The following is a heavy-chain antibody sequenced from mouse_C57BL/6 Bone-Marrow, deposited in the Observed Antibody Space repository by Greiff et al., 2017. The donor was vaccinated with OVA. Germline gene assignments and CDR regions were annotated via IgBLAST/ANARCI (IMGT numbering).Heavy chain of an antibody. CDR1: GFTFSSYG. CDR3: ARRYYDYDPYAMDY. Sequence: EVKLLESGGDLVKPGGSLKLSCAASGFTFSSYGMSWVRQTPDKRLEWVATISSGGSYTYYPDSVKGRFTLSRDNAKNTLYLQMSSLKLQDTAMYYCARRYYDYDPYAMDYWGQGTSVTVSS. V-gene: IGHV5-6*02. J-gene: IGHJ4*01. CDR2: ISSGGSYT. D-gene: IGHD2-4*01.